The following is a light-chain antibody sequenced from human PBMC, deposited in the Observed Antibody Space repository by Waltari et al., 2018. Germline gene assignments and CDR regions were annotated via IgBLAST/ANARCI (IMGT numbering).Light chain of an antibody. CDR1: QSLLHSSGYNY. CDR2: LGS. CDR3: MQALHSIT. V-gene: IGKV2-28*01. Sequence: DVVLTQSPLSLPVTPGEPASISCRSSQSLLHSSGYNYLHWYLQKPGQSPQLLIYLGSSRASGVPDRFTGSGSGTDFTLRITRVEAEDVGLYYCMQALHSITFGQGTRLEIK. J-gene: IGKJ5*01.